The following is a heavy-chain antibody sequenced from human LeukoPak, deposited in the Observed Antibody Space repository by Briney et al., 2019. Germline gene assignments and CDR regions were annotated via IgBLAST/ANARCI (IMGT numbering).Heavy chain of an antibody. CDR3: ARDHERAMRGQQLVAGAFDI. J-gene: IGHJ3*02. V-gene: IGHV3-66*01. CDR1: GFTVSSYY. Sequence: GGSLRLSCAASGFTVSSYYMSWVRQAPGKGLEWVSVIYSGGSTYYADSVKGRFTISRDNSKNTLYLQMNSLRVEDTAVYYCARDHERAMRGQQLVAGAFDIWGQGTIVTVSS. D-gene: IGHD6-13*01. CDR2: IYSGGST.